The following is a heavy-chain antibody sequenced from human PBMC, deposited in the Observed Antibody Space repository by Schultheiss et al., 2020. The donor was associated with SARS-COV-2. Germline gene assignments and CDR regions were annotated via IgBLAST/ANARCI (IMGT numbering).Heavy chain of an antibody. D-gene: IGHD3-22*01. V-gene: IGHV3-30*01. Sequence: AGSLRLSCAASGFTFSSYAMHWVRQAPGKGLEWVAVISYDGSNKYYADSVKGRFTISRDNSKNTLYLQMNSLRAEDTAVYYCARGFEHYYDSSGYFVYWGQGTLVTVSS. J-gene: IGHJ4*02. CDR3: ARGFEHYYDSSGYFVY. CDR2: ISYDGSNK. CDR1: GFTFSSYA.